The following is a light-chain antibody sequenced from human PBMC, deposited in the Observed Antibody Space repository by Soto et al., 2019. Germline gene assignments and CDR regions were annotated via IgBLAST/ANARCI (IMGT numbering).Light chain of an antibody. CDR2: DVT. CDR1: SSNVGGYNY. CDR3: CSYAGSYSWV. V-gene: IGLV2-11*01. J-gene: IGLJ3*02. Sequence: QSALTQPRSVSGSPGQSVAISWTGTSSNVGGYNYVSWYQQHPGIAPQLIIYDVTKRPSGVPDRFSGSKSGNTASLTISGLQPEDEADYYCCSYAGSYSWVFGGGTKLTVL.